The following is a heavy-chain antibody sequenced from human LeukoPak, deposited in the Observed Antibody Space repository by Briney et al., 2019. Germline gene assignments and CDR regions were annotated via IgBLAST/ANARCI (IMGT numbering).Heavy chain of an antibody. D-gene: IGHD1-1*01. CDR1: GYTFPRYD. J-gene: IGHJ4*02. CDR3: ARGPPNWAYDS. CDR2: MSPNRGAT. Sequence: GSSVKVSCKASGYTFPRYDFHWVRQATGQRPEGMGWMSPNRGATGYAQTFQDRVTMTRNTSISTAYMELSSLRSDDTAVYYCARGPPNWAYDSWGPETLVTVSS. V-gene: IGHV1-8*01.